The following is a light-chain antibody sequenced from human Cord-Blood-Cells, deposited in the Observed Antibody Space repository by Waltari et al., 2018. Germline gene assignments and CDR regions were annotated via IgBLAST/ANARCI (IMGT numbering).Light chain of an antibody. V-gene: IGLV2-14*01. CDR3: SSYTSSSTPIV. J-gene: IGLJ2*01. Sequence: QSALTQPASVSGSPGQSLTISCTGTSSDVGGYNYVSWYQQHPGKAPKLMIYEVSNRPSGVSNRFSCSKSGNTASLTISGLQAEDEADYYCSSYTSSSTPIVFGGGTKLTVL. CDR1: SSDVGGYNY. CDR2: EVS.